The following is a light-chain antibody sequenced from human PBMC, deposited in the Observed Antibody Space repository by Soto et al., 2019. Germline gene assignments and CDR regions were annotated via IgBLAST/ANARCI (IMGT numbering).Light chain of an antibody. CDR3: QQYGSSPA. CDR2: ATS. CDR1: ESVSRSY. J-gene: IGKJ4*01. V-gene: IGKV3-20*01. Sequence: ESVLTQSPGTLSLSPGERATLSCRASESVSRSYLAWYQHKPGQAPSLLIYATSSRATGIPDRFSGSGSGTDFTLTISRLEPEDFAVYYCQQYGSSPAFGGGTKVELK.